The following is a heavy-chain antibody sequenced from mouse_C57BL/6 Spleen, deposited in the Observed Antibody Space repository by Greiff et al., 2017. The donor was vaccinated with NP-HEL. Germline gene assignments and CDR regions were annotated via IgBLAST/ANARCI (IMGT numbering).Heavy chain of an antibody. CDR1: GFSLTSYG. Sequence: VQLQQSGPGLVQPSQSLSITCTVSGFSLTSYGVHWVRQSPGKGLEWLGVIWSGGSTDYNAAFISRLSISKDNSKSQVFFKMNSLQADDTAIYYCARSGSSPRYFDVWGTGTTVTVSS. D-gene: IGHD1-1*01. J-gene: IGHJ1*03. V-gene: IGHV2-2*01. CDR3: ARSGSSPRYFDV. CDR2: IWSGGST.